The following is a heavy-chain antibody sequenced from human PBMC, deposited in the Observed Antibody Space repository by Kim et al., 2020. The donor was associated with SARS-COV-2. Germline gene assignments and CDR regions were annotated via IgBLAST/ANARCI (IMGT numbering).Heavy chain of an antibody. V-gene: IGHV4-4*02. J-gene: IGHJ4*02. CDR2: IYHSGST. Sequence: SETLSLTCAVSGGSISSSNWWSWVRQPPGKGLEWIGEIYHSGSTNYNPSLKSRVTISVDKSKNQFSLKLSSVTAADTAVYYCASPYCGGDCSSSDYWGQGTLVTVSS. D-gene: IGHD2-21*02. CDR3: ASPYCGGDCSSSDY. CDR1: GGSISSSNW.